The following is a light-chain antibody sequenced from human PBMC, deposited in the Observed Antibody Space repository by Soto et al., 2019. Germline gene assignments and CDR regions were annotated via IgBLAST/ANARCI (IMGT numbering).Light chain of an antibody. V-gene: IGLV1-40*01. CDR2: GNS. J-gene: IGLJ1*01. Sequence: QSVLTQPPSVSGAPGQRVTISCTGSSSNIGAGYDVHWYQQRPGTAPKLLIYGNSNRPSGVPDRFSGSKSGTSASLAITGLQTEDEADYYCQSYDSSLSVFYVFGTGTKLTVL. CDR1: SSNIGAGYD. CDR3: QSYDSSLSVFYV.